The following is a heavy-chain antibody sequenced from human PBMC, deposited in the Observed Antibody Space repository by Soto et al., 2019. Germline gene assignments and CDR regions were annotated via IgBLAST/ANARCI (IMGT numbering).Heavy chain of an antibody. Sequence: ASVEVSCKXSGYTFTSHGISWVRQAPGQGLEWMGWISAYNGNTNYAQKLQGRVTMTTDTSTSTAYMELRSLRSDDTAVYYCARGLYEAYYEFWTGSPPHRLYRKRGSHDAFDIWGQGTMVTVSS. CDR2: ISAYNGNT. J-gene: IGHJ3*02. CDR1: GYTFTSHG. D-gene: IGHD3-3*01. CDR3: ARGLYEAYYEFWTGSPPHRLYRKRGSHDAFDI. V-gene: IGHV1-18*04.